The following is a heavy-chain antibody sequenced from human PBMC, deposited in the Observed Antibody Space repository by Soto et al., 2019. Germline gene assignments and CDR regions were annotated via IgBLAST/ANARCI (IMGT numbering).Heavy chain of an antibody. V-gene: IGHV3-30-3*01. CDR1: GFTFSSYA. CDR3: ARDYGDNFDY. CDR2: ISYDGSNK. J-gene: IGHJ4*02. Sequence: QVQLVESGGGVVQPGRSLRLSCAASGFTFSSYAMHWVRQAPGKGLEWVAVISYDGSNKYYADSVKGRFTISRDNSKNTLYLIMNSLRAEDTAVYYCARDYGDNFDYWGQGTLVTVSS. D-gene: IGHD4-17*01.